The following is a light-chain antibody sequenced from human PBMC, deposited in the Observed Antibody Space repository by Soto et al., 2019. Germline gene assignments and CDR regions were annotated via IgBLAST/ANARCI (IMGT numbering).Light chain of an antibody. CDR1: QSISSW. CDR2: KAS. V-gene: IGKV1-5*03. J-gene: IGKJ1*01. CDR3: QQYNSYSRTWT. Sequence: IQMTQSPSTLSASVGDRVTITCRASQSISSWLSWYQQKPGKAPKLLIYKASSLESGVPSRFSGSGSETEFTLTISSLQPDDFATYYCQQYNSYSRTWTFGQGTKV.